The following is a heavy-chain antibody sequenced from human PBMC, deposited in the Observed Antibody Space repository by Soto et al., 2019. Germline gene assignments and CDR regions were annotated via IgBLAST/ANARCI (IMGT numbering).Heavy chain of an antibody. V-gene: IGHV4-59*08. CDR1: GGSISSYY. CDR2: IYYSGST. CDR3: GRHRYDFWGGSTSRFDY. J-gene: IGHJ4*02. D-gene: IGHD3-3*01. Sequence: SETLSLTCTVSGGSISSYYWSWIRQPPGKGLEWIGYIYYSGSTNYNPSLKSRVTISVDTSKNQFSLKLSSVTAADTAVYYCGRHRYDFWGGSTSRFDYWGQGNLVTV.